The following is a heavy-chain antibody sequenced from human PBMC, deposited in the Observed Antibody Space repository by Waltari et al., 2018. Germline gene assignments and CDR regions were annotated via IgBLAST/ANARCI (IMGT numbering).Heavy chain of an antibody. J-gene: IGHJ4*02. CDR2: IKQDGSEK. D-gene: IGHD3-3*01. CDR1: GFTFSSYW. CDR3: ARDDPDFWSGYYTE. Sequence: EVQLVESGGGLVQPGGSLRLSCAASGFTFSSYWMSWVRQAPGKGLEWVANIKQDGSEKYYVDSVKGRFTISRDNAKNSLYLQMNSLRAEDTAVYYCARDDPDFWSGYYTEWGQGTLVTVSS. V-gene: IGHV3-7*01.